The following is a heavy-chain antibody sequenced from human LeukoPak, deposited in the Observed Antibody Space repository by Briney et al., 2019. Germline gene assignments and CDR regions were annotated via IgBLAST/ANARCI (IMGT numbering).Heavy chain of an antibody. V-gene: IGHV1-8*01. Sequence: ASVKVSCKASGYTFTSYDINWVRQATGQGLEWMGWMNPNSGNTGYAQKFQGRVTMTRNTSISTAYMELSSLRSDDTAVYYCARDEYYDFWSGYYGAFDIWGQGTMVTVSS. J-gene: IGHJ3*02. CDR2: MNPNSGNT. D-gene: IGHD3-3*01. CDR3: ARDEYYDFWSGYYGAFDI. CDR1: GYTFTSYD.